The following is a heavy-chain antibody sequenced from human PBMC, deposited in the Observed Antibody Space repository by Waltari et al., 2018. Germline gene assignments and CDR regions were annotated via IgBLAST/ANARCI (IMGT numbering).Heavy chain of an antibody. CDR3: TRGGDDSSWYWRN. Sequence: EVQLVESGGGLVQPGGSLRLSCAASGFTFSNNWMTWVRQAPGKGMEGVANITQVGSDKDSVESVKCRFTISRDNAKNSLYLQLNSLRADDTAVYYCTRGGDDSSWYWRNWGQGTLVTVSS. V-gene: IGHV3-7*01. CDR1: GFTFSNNW. D-gene: IGHD6-13*01. J-gene: IGHJ4*02. CDR2: ITQVGSDK.